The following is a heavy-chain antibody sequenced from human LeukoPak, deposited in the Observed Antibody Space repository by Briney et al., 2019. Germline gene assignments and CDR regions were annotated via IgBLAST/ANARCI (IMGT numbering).Heavy chain of an antibody. D-gene: IGHD6-13*01. Sequence: GGSLRLSCAGSGFTFSSYGMHWVRQAPGKGLEWVAFIRYDGNNKNYADSVKGRFTISRDNSKNTLYLQMNSLRAEDTAVYFCARDDIAAAGSSFYYYMDVWGKGTTVTVSS. CDR1: GFTFSSYG. CDR3: ARDDIAAAGSSFYYYMDV. V-gene: IGHV3-30*02. J-gene: IGHJ6*03. CDR2: IRYDGNNK.